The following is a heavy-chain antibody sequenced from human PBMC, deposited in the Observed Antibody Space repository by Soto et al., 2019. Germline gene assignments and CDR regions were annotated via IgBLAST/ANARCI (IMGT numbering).Heavy chain of an antibody. CDR1: GFTFSSYA. D-gene: IGHD2-2*02. CDR3: AKGGSPGFCSSSGCYRGDYFED. J-gene: IGHJ4*02. Sequence: GGSLRLSCAASGFTFSSYAMSWVRQAPEKGLEWVSAMSGGAGRTYYADSVKGRFTISRDNSRNTLYLQMNSLRAEDTALYYCAKGGSPGFCSSSGCYRGDYFEDWGQGTLVTVSS. CDR2: MSGGAGRT. V-gene: IGHV3-23*01.